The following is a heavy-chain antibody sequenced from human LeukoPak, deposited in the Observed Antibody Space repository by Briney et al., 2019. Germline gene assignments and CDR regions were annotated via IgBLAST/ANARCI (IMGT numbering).Heavy chain of an antibody. CDR2: IKQDGSEK. CDR1: GFTFSSYW. J-gene: IGHJ4*02. V-gene: IGHV3-7*01. D-gene: IGHD3-22*01. CDR3: AREFDYYDSSPLDY. Sequence: PGGSLRLSCAASGFTFSSYWMSWVRQAPGKGLEWVAHIKQDGSEKYYVDSVKGRFTISRDNAKNSLYLQMNSLRAEDTAVYYCAREFDYYDSSPLDYWGQGTLVTVSS.